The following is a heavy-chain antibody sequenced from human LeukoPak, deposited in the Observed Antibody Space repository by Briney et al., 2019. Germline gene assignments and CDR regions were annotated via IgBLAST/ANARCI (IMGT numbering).Heavy chain of an antibody. CDR1: GFTFSDYY. CDR3: ARRIVATIAQYYFDY. D-gene: IGHD5-12*01. J-gene: IGHJ4*02. V-gene: IGHV3-11*04. CDR2: ISSSGSTI. Sequence: GGSLRLSCAASGFTFSDYYMSWIRQAPGKGLEWVSYISSSGSTIYYADSVKGRFTISRDNAKNSLYLQMNSLRAGDTAVYYCARRIVATIAQYYFDYWGQGTLVTVSS.